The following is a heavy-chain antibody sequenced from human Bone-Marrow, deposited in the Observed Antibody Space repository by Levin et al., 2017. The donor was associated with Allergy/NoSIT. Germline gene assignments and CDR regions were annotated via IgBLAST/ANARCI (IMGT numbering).Heavy chain of an antibody. Sequence: GGSLRLSCVVSGFSVSSKHMSWVRQAPGEGLECVSVIYSADATYYADSVKGRFTISRDNSKNTLYLQMNSLRAEDTAVYYCAFYGGDSGGLDPWGQGTLVTVSS. CDR1: GFSVSSKH. CDR3: AFYGGDSGGLDP. J-gene: IGHJ5*02. V-gene: IGHV3-53*01. CDR2: IYSADAT. D-gene: IGHD4-23*01.